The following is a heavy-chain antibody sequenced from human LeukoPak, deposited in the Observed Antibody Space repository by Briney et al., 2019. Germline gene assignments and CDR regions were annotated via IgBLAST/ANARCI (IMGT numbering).Heavy chain of an antibody. CDR2: ISGSGSST. V-gene: IGHV3-23*01. Sequence: GGSLRLSCTASGFTFSSYAMSWVRQAPGKGLEWVSEISGSGSSTYYADSVKGRFTISRDNSKNTLYLQMNSLRAEDTAVYCCARERIAHNWFDPWGQGTLVTVSS. CDR1: GFTFSSYA. J-gene: IGHJ5*02. D-gene: IGHD6-13*01. CDR3: ARERIAHNWFDP.